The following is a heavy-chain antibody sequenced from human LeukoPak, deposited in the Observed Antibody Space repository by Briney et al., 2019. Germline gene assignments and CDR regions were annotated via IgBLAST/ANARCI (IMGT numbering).Heavy chain of an antibody. CDR3: ARVRSGSYDY. J-gene: IGHJ4*02. CDR1: GYSVSCNSAA. CDR2: TYYRSKWYN. Sequence: SQTLSLTCAICGYSVSCNSAAWSWIRQSPSRCLEWLGGTYYRSKWYNDYAVSVKSRITINPDTSKNQFSLQLNSVTPEDTAFYYCARVRSGSYDYWGQGTLVTVSS. V-gene: IGHV6-1*01. D-gene: IGHD1-26*01.